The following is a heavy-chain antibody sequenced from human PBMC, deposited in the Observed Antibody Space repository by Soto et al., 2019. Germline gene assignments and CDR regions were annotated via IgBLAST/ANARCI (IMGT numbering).Heavy chain of an antibody. CDR1: GFTFSSYG. CDR3: ASTGRDTAMECDY. CDR2: IWYDGSNK. V-gene: IGHV3-33*01. J-gene: IGHJ4*02. Sequence: QVQLVESGGGVVQPGRSLRLSCAASGFTFSSYGMHWVRQAPGKGLEWVAVIWYDGSNKYYADSVKGRFTISRDNSKNTLYLQMNSLRAEDTAVYYCASTGRDTAMECDYWGQGTLVTVSS. D-gene: IGHD5-18*01.